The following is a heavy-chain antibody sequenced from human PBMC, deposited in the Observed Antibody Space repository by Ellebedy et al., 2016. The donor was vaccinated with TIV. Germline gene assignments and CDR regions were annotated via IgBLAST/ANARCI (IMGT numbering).Heavy chain of an antibody. V-gene: IGHV4-59*08. J-gene: IGHJ5*02. CDR3: ARHPSGCSGGSCYWFDP. D-gene: IGHD2-15*01. CDR1: GASISSYY. CDR2: MYHSGST. Sequence: MPSETLSLTCTVSGASISSYYWSWIRQPPGKGLEWIGYMYHSGSTNYNPSLKSRVTISVDTSKNQFSLKLSSVTAADTAVYYCARHPSGCSGGSCYWFDPWGQGTLVTVSS.